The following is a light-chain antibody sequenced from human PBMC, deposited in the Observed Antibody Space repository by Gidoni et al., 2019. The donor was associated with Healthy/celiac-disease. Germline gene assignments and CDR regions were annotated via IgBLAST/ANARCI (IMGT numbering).Light chain of an antibody. V-gene: IGKV1-33*01. CDR2: DVS. Sequence: IRMSQYPSSLYASVGDRVTITCQASKEISNYLNCYQQKPGKAPQRMIYDVSNLETGVPSRVSVSVSGTDFTFTISSLQPEDIATYYCQQYDNLPYTFGQGTKLEIK. CDR3: QQYDNLPYT. J-gene: IGKJ2*01. CDR1: KEISNY.